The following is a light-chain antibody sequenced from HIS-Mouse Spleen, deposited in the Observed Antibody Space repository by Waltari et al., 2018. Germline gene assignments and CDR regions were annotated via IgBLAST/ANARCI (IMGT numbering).Light chain of an antibody. CDR3: YSTDSSGNHRV. Sequence: SYALTQPPSVSVSPGQTARITCPGDALPKKYAYWYQQKEGQAPVLVSYEDSKRPSGIPERFSGSSSGTMATLTISGAQVEDEADYYCYSTDSSGNHRVFGGGTKLTVL. J-gene: IGLJ2*01. CDR1: ALPKKY. CDR2: EDS. V-gene: IGLV3-10*01.